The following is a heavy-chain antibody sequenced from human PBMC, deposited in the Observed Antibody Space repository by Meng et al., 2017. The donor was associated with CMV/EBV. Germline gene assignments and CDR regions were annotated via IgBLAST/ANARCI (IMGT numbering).Heavy chain of an antibody. CDR2: IKSKTDGGTT. CDR1: GFTFSNAW. D-gene: IGHD3-22*01. CDR3: TTAGYYYDSSGYLYFDY. V-gene: IGHV3-15*01. J-gene: IGHJ4*01. Sequence: GESLKISCAASGFTFSNAWMSWVRQAPGKGLEWVGRIKSKTDGGTTDYAAPVKGRFTISSDDSKNTLYLQMNSLKTEDTAVYYCTTAGYYYDSSGYLYFDYWGQERWSPSPQ.